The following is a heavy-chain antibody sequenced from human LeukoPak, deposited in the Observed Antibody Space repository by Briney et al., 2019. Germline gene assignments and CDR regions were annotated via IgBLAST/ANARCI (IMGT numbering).Heavy chain of an antibody. CDR1: GFTFSSYG. Sequence: GGSLRLSCAASGFTFSSYGMHWVRQAPGKGLERVAVIWDDGSNKYYADSVKGRFTISRDNSKNTLYLQMNSLRAEDTAVYYCARDQDEGATEDPYYYYGMDVWGQGTTVTVSS. J-gene: IGHJ6*02. V-gene: IGHV3-33*01. CDR3: ARDQDEGATEDPYYYYGMDV. D-gene: IGHD1-26*01. CDR2: IWDDGSNK.